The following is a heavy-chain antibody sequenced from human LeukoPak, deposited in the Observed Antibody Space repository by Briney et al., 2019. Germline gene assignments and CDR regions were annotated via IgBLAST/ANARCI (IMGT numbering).Heavy chain of an antibody. CDR1: GGTFSSYA. CDR3: ARGDYPPYYYYYGMDV. J-gene: IGHJ6*02. Sequence: GASVKVSCKASGGTFSSYAISWVRQAPGQGLEWMGWINTNTGNPTYAQGFTGRFVFSLDTSVSTAYLQISSLKAEDTAVYYCARGDYPPYYYYYGMDVWGQGATVTVSS. CDR2: INTNTGNP. D-gene: IGHD4-17*01. V-gene: IGHV7-4-1*02.